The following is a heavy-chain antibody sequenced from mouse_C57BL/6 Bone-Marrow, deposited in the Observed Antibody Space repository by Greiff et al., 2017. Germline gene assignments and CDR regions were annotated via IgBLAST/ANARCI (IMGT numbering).Heavy chain of an antibody. J-gene: IGHJ1*03. D-gene: IGHD2-3*01. CDR3: ARDGPWYFDV. V-gene: IGHV1-55*01. CDR1: GYTFTSYW. CDR2: IYPGSGST. Sequence: VQLQQPGAELVKPGASVKMSCTASGYTFTSYWITWVKQRPGQGLEWIGDIYPGSGSTNYNEKFKSKATLTVDTSSSTAYMQLSSLTSEDSAVYYCARDGPWYFDVWGTGTTVTVSS.